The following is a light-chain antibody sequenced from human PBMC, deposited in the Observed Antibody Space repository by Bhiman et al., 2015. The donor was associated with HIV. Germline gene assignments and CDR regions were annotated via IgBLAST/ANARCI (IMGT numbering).Light chain of an antibody. Sequence: LTQPPSASGAPGQGVTISCSGSSSNVGRNYVYWYQQLPGTTPKLLIYKNNQRPSGVPDRFSGSKSGNTASLTISGLQAEDEADYYCSSYTTSSTYVFGSGTKVTVV. CDR1: SSNVGRNY. CDR2: KNN. J-gene: IGLJ1*01. CDR3: SSYTTSSTYV. V-gene: IGLV1-47*01.